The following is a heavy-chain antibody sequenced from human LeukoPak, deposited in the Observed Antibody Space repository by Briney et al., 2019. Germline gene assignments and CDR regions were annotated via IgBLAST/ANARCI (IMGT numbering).Heavy chain of an antibody. CDR3: TRVVPRYYYDSSGYSYPDF. CDR2: IRSEAYGGST. V-gene: IGHV3-49*03. CDR1: GFTFGDYA. Sequence: PGGSLRLSCTASGFTFGDYAMSWFRQAPGKGLEWVGFIRSEAYGGSTQYAASVTGRFTISRDDSKSIAYLQMNSLKAEDTAVYYCTRVVPRYYYDSSGYSYPDFWGQGTLVTVSS. D-gene: IGHD3-22*01. J-gene: IGHJ4*02.